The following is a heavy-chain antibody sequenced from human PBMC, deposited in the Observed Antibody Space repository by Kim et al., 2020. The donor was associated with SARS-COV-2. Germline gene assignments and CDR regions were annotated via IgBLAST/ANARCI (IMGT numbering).Heavy chain of an antibody. Sequence: SETLSLTCTVSGGSISSSSYYWGWIRQPPGKGLEWIGSIYYSGSTYYNPSLKSRDTISVDTSKNQFSLKLSSVTAADTAVYYCARRNPWGYYRSGTDYWGQGTLVTVSS. J-gene: IGHJ4*02. CDR3: ARRNPWGYYRSGTDY. D-gene: IGHD3-10*01. CDR1: GGSISSSSYY. CDR2: IYYSGST. V-gene: IGHV4-39*01.